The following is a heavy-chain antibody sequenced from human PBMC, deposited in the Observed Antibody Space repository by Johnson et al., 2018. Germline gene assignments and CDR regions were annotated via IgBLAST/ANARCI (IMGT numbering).Heavy chain of an antibody. CDR3: AKDQWQRSSSWPDY. CDR2: ISYDGSNK. V-gene: IGHV3-30*18. J-gene: IGHJ4*02. D-gene: IGHD6-13*01. Sequence: QVRLVQSGGGVVQPGRSLRVSCAASGFTFSAYGMHWVRPAPGKGLEWVAVISYDGSNKYYADSVKGRFTISRDKSKNTLYLQMNSLRAEETGVYYCAKDQWQRSSSWPDYWGQGTLGTVSS. CDR1: GFTFSAYG.